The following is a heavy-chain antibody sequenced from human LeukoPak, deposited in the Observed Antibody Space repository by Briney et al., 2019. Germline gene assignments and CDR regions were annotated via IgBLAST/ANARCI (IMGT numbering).Heavy chain of an antibody. J-gene: IGHJ6*04. Sequence: PSETLSLTCAVYGGSFSGYYWSWIRQPPGKGLEWIREINHSGSTNYNPSLKSRVTISVDTSKNQFSLKLSSVTAADTAVYYCARGDRGYSRTQSYYYYGMDVWGKGTTVTVSS. D-gene: IGHD6-13*01. CDR2: INHSGST. CDR1: GGSFSGYY. CDR3: ARGDRGYSRTQSYYYYGMDV. V-gene: IGHV4-34*01.